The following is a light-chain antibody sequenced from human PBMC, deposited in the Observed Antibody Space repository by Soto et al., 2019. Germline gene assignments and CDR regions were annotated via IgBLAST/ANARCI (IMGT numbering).Light chain of an antibody. J-gene: IGKJ1*01. Sequence: EDVLTQSPGALSLSPGERATLSCRASESVRTSLARYQQKPGQAPRLLIYGATSRASGIPDRFSGSGSGTDFTLTISRLEPEDFAVYYCQPYGSSGTFGQGTKVDI. CDR1: ESVRTS. CDR2: GAT. CDR3: QPYGSSGT. V-gene: IGKV3-20*01.